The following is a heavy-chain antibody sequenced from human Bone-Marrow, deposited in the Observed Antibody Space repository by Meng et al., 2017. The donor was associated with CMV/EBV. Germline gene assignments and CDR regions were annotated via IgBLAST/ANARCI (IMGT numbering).Heavy chain of an antibody. CDR3: ARDSWQLVSDY. Sequence: GGSLRLSCAASGFTFSSYWMSWVRQAPGKGLEWVANIKQDGSEKYYVDSVKGRFTISRDNAKNSLYQQMNSLRAEDTAVYYCARDSWQLVSDYWGQGTLVTVSS. CDR1: GFTFSSYW. V-gene: IGHV3-7*01. CDR2: IKQDGSEK. D-gene: IGHD6-6*01. J-gene: IGHJ4*02.